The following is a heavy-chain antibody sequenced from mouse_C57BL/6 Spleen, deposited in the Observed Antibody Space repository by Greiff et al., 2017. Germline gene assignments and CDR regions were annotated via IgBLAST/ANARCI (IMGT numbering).Heavy chain of an antibody. CDR3: ANDGYYSAWFAY. V-gene: IGHV5-17*01. CDR1: GFTFSDYG. D-gene: IGHD2-3*01. Sequence: DVQLVESGGGLVKPGGSLKLSCAASGFTFSDYGMHWVRQAPEKGLEWVAYISSGSSTIYYADTVKGRFTISRDNAKNTLFLQMTSLRSEDTAMYYCANDGYYSAWFAYWGQGTLVTVSA. J-gene: IGHJ3*01. CDR2: ISSGSSTI.